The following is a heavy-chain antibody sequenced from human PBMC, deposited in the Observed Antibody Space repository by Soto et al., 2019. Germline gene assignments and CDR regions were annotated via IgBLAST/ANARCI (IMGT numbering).Heavy chain of an antibody. J-gene: IGHJ5*02. D-gene: IGHD5-12*01. Sequence: GGSLRLSCVTSAFSLTSCSMSWVRQTPGKGLEWVSALSRSGGATYYADSVKGRFTISRDTSTNTLYLQMSNLRAEDTAIYYCAKGEMATIRNSFDPWGQGTLVTVS. CDR1: AFSLTSCS. CDR2: LSRSGGAT. CDR3: AKGEMATIRNSFDP. V-gene: IGHV3-23*01.